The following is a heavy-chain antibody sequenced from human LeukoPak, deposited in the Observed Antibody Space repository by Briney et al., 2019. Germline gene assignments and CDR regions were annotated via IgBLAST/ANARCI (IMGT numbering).Heavy chain of an antibody. CDR1: GGSISSYY. CDR3: ARGGYYDSSGHDY. D-gene: IGHD3-22*01. Sequence: ASETLSLTCTVSGGSISSYYWSWIRQPPGKGLEWIGEIYHSGSTNYNPSLKSRVTVSVDKSKNQFSLKLSSVTAADTAVYYCARGGYYDSSGHDYWGQGTLVTVSS. J-gene: IGHJ4*02. V-gene: IGHV4-59*12. CDR2: IYHSGST.